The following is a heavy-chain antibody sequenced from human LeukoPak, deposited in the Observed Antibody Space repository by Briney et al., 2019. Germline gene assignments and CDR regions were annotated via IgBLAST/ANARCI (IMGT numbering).Heavy chain of an antibody. J-gene: IGHJ4*02. CDR1: GGSISSGGYS. CDR2: IYHSGST. CDR3: ASFCSGGSCYDL. Sequence: SQTLSLTCAVSGGSISSGGYSWSWIRQPPGKGLEWIGYIYHSGSTYYNPSFKSRVTISVDRSKNQFSLKLSSVTAADTAVYYCASFCSGGSCYDLWGQGTLVTVSS. V-gene: IGHV4-30-2*01. D-gene: IGHD2-15*01.